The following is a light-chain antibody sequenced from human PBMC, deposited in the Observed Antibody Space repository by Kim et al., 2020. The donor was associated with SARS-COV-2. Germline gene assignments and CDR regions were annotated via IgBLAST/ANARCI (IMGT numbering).Light chain of an antibody. CDR1: QSVSSY. Sequence: PGERATLSCRASQSVSSYLAWYQQRPSQAPRLLIYDASKKATGIPARFSGSGSATDFTLTITSLEPEDFAVYYCQQRSNWPLTFGGGTKVDIK. V-gene: IGKV3-11*01. CDR2: DAS. CDR3: QQRSNWPLT. J-gene: IGKJ4*01.